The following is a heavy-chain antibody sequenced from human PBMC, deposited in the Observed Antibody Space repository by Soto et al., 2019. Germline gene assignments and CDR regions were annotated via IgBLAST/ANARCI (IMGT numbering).Heavy chain of an antibody. D-gene: IGHD3-3*01. CDR2: VYYNGFT. V-gene: IGHV4-39*01. J-gene: IGHJ5*02. CDR3: ARMGDFWSGPGELDP. Sequence: PSETLSLTCTVSGGSISSSSYYWAWIRQSTGKGLEWIGSVYYNGFTYYNPSLKSRVTISVDTSKNQFSLKLTSVTAADTAVYYCARMGDFWSGPGELDPWGQGTLVTVSS. CDR1: GGSISSSSYY.